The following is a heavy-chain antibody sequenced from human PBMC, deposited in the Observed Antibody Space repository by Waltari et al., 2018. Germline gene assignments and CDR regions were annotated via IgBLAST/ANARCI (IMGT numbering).Heavy chain of an antibody. J-gene: IGHJ4*02. CDR2: IGYRTGYI. D-gene: IGHD2-8*01. CDR1: GFTFSDYD. Sequence: EVQLVESGGGLVKPGGSLRLSCAASGFTFSDYDMNWIRQFPGRGLRWLSFIGYRTGYILYADSVKGRFTISRDNANNLLYLHMSGLRVEDTAVYFCARDVYASGGDYFDGWGQGTLVTVSS. V-gene: IGHV3-21*01. CDR3: ARDVYASGGDYFDG.